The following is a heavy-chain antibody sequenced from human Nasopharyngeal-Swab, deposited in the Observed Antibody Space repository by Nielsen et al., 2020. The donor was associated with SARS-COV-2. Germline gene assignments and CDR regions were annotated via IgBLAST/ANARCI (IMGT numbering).Heavy chain of an antibody. Sequence: GESLKISCAASGFTFSSYWMSWVRQAPGKGLEWVANIQQDGSEKYYVDSVKGRFTISRDNSKNTLYLQMNSLRAEDTAVYYCARDSSGYYRAPFDYWGQGTLVTVSS. CDR2: IQQDGSEK. CDR1: GFTFSSYW. CDR3: ARDSSGYYRAPFDY. D-gene: IGHD3-22*01. J-gene: IGHJ4*02. V-gene: IGHV3-7*01.